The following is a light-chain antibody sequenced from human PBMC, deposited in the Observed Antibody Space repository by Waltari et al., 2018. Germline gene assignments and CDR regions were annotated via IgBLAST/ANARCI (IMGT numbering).Light chain of an antibody. V-gene: IGKV3-15*01. Sequence: ETVMTQSPPTLSVSPGERATLPCRASQSVSRDVAWYQQKPGQAPRLLIYGASTRATGIPGRFSGSGSGTEFTLTISSLQSEDFAVYYCQQYNNWPLTFGGGTKVEI. CDR3: QQYNNWPLT. CDR1: QSVSRD. J-gene: IGKJ4*01. CDR2: GAS.